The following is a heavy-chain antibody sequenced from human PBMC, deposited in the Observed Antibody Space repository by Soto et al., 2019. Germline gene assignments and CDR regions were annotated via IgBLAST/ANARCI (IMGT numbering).Heavy chain of an antibody. CDR1: GFTFSNYA. CDR3: ARDVTYGSGSYIFYYYYMDV. CDR2: ISGNGDST. J-gene: IGHJ6*03. V-gene: IGHV3-23*01. Sequence: GGSLRLSCVASGFTFSNYAMVWVRQAPGKGLEWVSTISGNGDSTNYADSVKGRFTISRDNAKNTLYLQMNSLRAEDTAVYYCARDVTYGSGSYIFYYYYMDVWGKGTKVTVSS. D-gene: IGHD3-10*01.